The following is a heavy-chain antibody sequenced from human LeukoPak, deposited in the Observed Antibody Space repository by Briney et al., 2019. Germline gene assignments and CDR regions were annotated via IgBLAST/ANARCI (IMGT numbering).Heavy chain of an antibody. D-gene: IGHD1-26*01. V-gene: IGHV1-46*01. J-gene: IGHJ5*02. Sequence: ASVKVSCKSSGYTFTSYYMHWVRQAPGQGLEWMGIINPSGGSTSYAQKFQGRVTMTRDTSTSTVYMELSSLRSEDTAVYYCARARAYNGSYVDPNWFDPWGQGTLVTVSS. CDR2: INPSGGST. CDR1: GYTFTSYY. CDR3: ARARAYNGSYVDPNWFDP.